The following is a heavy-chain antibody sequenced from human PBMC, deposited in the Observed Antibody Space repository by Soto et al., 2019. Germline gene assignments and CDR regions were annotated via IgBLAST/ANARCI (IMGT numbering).Heavy chain of an antibody. V-gene: IGHV3-30*18. CDR2: ISYDGSNT. CDR1: GFTFSSYG. D-gene: IGHD3-10*01. Sequence: GALRLSCAASGFTFSSYGMHWVRQAPGKGLEWVADISYDGSNTDYADSVKGRFTISRDNSKKTVFLQMNSLRAEDTAVYYCAKDRRVYGFGGPFDYWGQGTLVTVSS. CDR3: AKDRRVYGFGGPFDY. J-gene: IGHJ4*02.